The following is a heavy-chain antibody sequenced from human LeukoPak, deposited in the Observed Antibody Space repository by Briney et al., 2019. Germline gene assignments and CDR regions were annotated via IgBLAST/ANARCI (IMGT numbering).Heavy chain of an antibody. CDR1: GYSFSSCW. J-gene: IGHJ4*02. CDR2: IYPGDSDT. Sequence: GESPKIFCKGSGYSFSSCWIGWVRQMPGEGLEWRGVIYPGDSDTRYSPSLQGQVTISADKSISTAYLQWSSLKASDTAMYYCATPIATSGHFDYWGQGTPVTVSS. V-gene: IGHV5-51*01. CDR3: ATPIATSGHFDY. D-gene: IGHD6-13*01.